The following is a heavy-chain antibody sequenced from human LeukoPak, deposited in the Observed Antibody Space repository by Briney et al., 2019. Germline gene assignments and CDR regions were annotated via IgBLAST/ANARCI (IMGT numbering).Heavy chain of an antibody. J-gene: IGHJ4*02. CDR1: GFTFSSYA. CDR3: AKVGRGYYDSSGYYSDY. Sequence: PGGSLRLSCAASGFTFSSYAMSWVRQAPGKGLEWASAISGSGGSTYYADSVKGRFTISRDNSKNTLYLQMNSLRAEDTAVYYCAKVGRGYYDSSGYYSDYWGQGTLVTVSS. D-gene: IGHD3-22*01. CDR2: ISGSGGST. V-gene: IGHV3-23*01.